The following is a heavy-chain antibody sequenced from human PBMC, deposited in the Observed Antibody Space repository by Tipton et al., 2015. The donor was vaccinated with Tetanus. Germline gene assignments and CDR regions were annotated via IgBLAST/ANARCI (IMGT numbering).Heavy chain of an antibody. J-gene: IGHJ4*02. V-gene: IGHV4-39*01. CDR1: GASISNSSSY. Sequence: GSLRLSCTVSGASISNSSSYWGWIRQSPGKGLEWIGNIYFSGSTYYNPSLKSRVTISVDTSKNQFSLRLNSVTAADTAVYYCAKLCRVGARGITMVVVVPPGYFDYWGQGTLVTVSS. CDR3: AKLCRVGARGITMVVVVPPGYFDY. D-gene: IGHD3-22*01. CDR2: IYFSGST.